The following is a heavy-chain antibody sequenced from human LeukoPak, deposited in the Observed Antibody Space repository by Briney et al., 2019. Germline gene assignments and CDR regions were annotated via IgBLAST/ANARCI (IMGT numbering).Heavy chain of an antibody. D-gene: IGHD3-16*01. V-gene: IGHV3-7*01. CDR1: GFSFSTYW. J-gene: IGHJ4*02. Sequence: GGSLRLSCEVSGFSFSTYWMSWVRQAPGKGLEWVGQTNEHETEKYYGDAVRGRFTIYRDNAKNSLYLQMNSLRPEDTAVYYCARDSRGTTFDYWGQGTLVTVSS. CDR2: TNEHETEK. CDR3: ARDSRGTTFDY.